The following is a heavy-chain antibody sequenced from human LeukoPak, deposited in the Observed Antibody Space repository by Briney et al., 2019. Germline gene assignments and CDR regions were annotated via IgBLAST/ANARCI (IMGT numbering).Heavy chain of an antibody. CDR1: GFTFSSYA. D-gene: IGHD1-26*01. CDR3: ARDPSGSYQTYYFDY. Sequence: GGSLRLSCAASGFTFSSYAMHWVRQAPGKGLEWVAVISYDGSNKYYADSVKGRFTISRDNSKNTLYLQMNSLRAEDTAVYYCARDPSGSYQTYYFDYWGQGTLVTVSS. CDR2: ISYDGSNK. V-gene: IGHV3-30-3*01. J-gene: IGHJ4*02.